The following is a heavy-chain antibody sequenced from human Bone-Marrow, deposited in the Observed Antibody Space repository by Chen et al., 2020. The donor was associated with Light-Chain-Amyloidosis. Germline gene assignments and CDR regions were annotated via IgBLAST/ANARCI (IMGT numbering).Heavy chain of an antibody. CDR3: ARDQFSRRMVTGDGYYYYYGMDV. Sequence: QVQLVESGGGVVQPGRSLRLSCAASGFTFSSYGMHWVRQAPGKGLEWVAVIWYDGGNKYYADSVMGRFTISRDNSKNTLYLQRNSLRAEDTAVYYCARDQFSRRMVTGDGYYYYYGMDVWGQGTTVTVSS. V-gene: IGHV3-33*01. CDR1: GFTFSSYG. CDR2: IWYDGGNK. D-gene: IGHD5-18*01. J-gene: IGHJ6*02.